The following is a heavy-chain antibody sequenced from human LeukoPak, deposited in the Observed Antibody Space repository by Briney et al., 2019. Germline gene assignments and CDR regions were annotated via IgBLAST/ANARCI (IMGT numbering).Heavy chain of an antibody. V-gene: IGHV3-23*01. CDR2: ISGGGGTR. CDR3: AKGGLSDRRFEY. Sequence: HTGGSLRLSCAASEFTLSSSVMSWVRQAPGKGLEWVSVISGGGGTRYYADSVKGRFTISRDNSKNTLYLQMNSLRADDTAIYYCAKGGLSDRRFEYWGQGTLVTVSS. J-gene: IGHJ4*02. D-gene: IGHD3-16*02. CDR1: EFTLSSSV.